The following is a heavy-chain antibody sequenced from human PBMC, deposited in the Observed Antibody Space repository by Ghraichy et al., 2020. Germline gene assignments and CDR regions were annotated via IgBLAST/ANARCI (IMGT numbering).Heavy chain of an antibody. D-gene: IGHD3-10*01. J-gene: IGHJ4*02. CDR1: GFNFTSSW. CDR3: TRDRAFKCFDY. Sequence: ESLNISCAASGFNFTSSWMNWVRQAPGKELEWVAGIKPDGSENYHVDSVTGRFTISRDNARNSLYLQMNSLRAEDTAFYYCTRDRAFKCFDYWGQGTLVTVSS. CDR2: IKPDGSEN. V-gene: IGHV3-7*03.